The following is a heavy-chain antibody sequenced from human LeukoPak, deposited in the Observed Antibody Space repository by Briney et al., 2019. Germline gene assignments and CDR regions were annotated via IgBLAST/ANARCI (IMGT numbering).Heavy chain of an antibody. Sequence: GGSLRLSCAASGFTFSSYAMHWVRQAPGRGLEWVALISYDGSLRFYADSVRGRFTISRDNSTDTLYLEMASLRPEDTAIYYCARRKLLVVPTPPFDYWGQGILVTVSS. CDR2: ISYDGSLR. V-gene: IGHV3-30*04. J-gene: IGHJ4*02. CDR3: ARRKLLVVPTPPFDY. D-gene: IGHD2-15*01. CDR1: GFTFSSYA.